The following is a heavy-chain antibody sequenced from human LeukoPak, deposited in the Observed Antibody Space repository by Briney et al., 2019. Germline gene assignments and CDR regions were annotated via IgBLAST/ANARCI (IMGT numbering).Heavy chain of an antibody. V-gene: IGHV4-59*01. CDR3: AKYSSSWYGFDY. J-gene: IGHJ4*02. D-gene: IGHD6-13*01. CDR2: IYYSGST. Sequence: SETLSLTCTVSGGSISSYYWSWIRQPPGKGLEWIGYIYYSGSTNYNPSLKSRVTISVDTSKNQFSLKLSSVTAADTAVYYCAKYSSSWYGFDYWGQGTLVTLSS. CDR1: GGSISSYY.